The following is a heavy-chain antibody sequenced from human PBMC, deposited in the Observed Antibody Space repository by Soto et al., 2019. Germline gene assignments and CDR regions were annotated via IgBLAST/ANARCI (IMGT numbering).Heavy chain of an antibody. CDR2: ISSSSSYI. D-gene: IGHD6-6*01. V-gene: IGHV3-21*01. CDR3: ARARSSSTRSDY. J-gene: IGHJ4*02. CDR1: GFTFSSYS. Sequence: GGSLRLSCAASGFTFSSYSMNWVRQAPGKGLEWVSSISSSSSYIYYADSVKGRFTISRDNAKNSLYLQMNSLRAEDTAVYYCARARSSSTRSDYWGQGTLVTVSS.